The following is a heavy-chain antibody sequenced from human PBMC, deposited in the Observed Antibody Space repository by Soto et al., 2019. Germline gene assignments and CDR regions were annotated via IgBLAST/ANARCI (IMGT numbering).Heavy chain of an antibody. Sequence: PGGSLRLSCAPSGFTFSNFGMHWVRQAPGKGLEWVAFILYDGSNKYYGDSVKGRFTISRDNSKNTLYLQMNSLRAEDTAVYYCAKDDGAHYDFWSGYPQPKDFYNYGLDVWGQGTTVTVSS. CDR1: GFTFSNFG. V-gene: IGHV3-30*18. CDR3: AKDDGAHYDFWSGYPQPKDFYNYGLDV. CDR2: ILYDGSNK. J-gene: IGHJ6*02. D-gene: IGHD3-3*01.